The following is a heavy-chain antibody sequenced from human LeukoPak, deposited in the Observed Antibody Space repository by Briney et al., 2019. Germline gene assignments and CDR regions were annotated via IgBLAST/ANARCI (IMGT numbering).Heavy chain of an antibody. CDR2: INSDGSSP. CDR1: GFTFSTYW. J-gene: IGHJ6*02. Sequence: GGSLRLSCAASGFTFSTYWMHWVRQAPGKGLVWVSCINSDGSSPIYADSVKGRFTISRDNAKNTVYLQMNSLRAEDTAVYYCARDYSTTWSYGMDVWGQGTTVTVSS. V-gene: IGHV3-74*01. D-gene: IGHD2-2*01. CDR3: ARDYSTTWSYGMDV.